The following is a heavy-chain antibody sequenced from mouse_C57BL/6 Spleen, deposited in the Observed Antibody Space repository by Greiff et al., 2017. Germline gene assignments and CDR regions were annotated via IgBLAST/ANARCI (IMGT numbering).Heavy chain of an antibody. D-gene: IGHD1-1*01. CDR1: GFTFSDYY. CDR2: INYDGSST. V-gene: IGHV5-16*01. Sequence: EVKVVESEGGLVQPGSSMKLSCTASGFTFSDYYMAWVRQVPEKGLEWVANINYDGSSTYYLDSLKSRFIISRDNAKNILYLQMSSLKSEDTATYYCAREITTSWYFDVWGTGTTGTVSS. CDR3: AREITTSWYFDV. J-gene: IGHJ1*03.